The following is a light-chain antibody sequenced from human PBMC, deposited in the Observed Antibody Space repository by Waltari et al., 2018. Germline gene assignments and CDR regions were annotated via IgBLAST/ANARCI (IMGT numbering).Light chain of an antibody. V-gene: IGKV4-1*01. CDR2: WAS. Sequence: DIEMTQSPVSLAVSLGARATINCKSSQSVFHRSNNKNFLAWYQHKVGKPPKRLISWASARESGVSDRFSGSGSGTDFTLTIRNLQAEDVAVYYCQQYFSSPPTFGQGTKVEIK. CDR3: QQYFSSPPT. CDR1: QSVFHRSNNKNF. J-gene: IGKJ1*01.